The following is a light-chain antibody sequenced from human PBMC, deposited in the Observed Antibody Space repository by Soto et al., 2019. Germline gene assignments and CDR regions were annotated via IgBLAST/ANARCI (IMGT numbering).Light chain of an antibody. Sequence: ALTQPRSASGSPGQSVTISCTGTSSDVGGYNFVSWYQQHPGKAPQLIIYEVTKRPSGVPDRFSGSKSGNTASLTVSGLQTEDEADYYCSSYAATNNYVFGSGTKVTVL. V-gene: IGLV2-8*01. CDR1: SSDVGGYNF. CDR2: EVT. CDR3: SSYAATNNYV. J-gene: IGLJ1*01.